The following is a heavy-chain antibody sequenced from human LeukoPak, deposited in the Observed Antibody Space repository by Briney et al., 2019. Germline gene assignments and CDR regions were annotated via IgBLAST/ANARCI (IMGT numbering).Heavy chain of an antibody. CDR3: ARVSTGTSGAFDI. CDR2: ISSSSSYI. D-gene: IGHD1-14*01. J-gene: IGHJ3*02. V-gene: IGHV3-21*01. CDR1: GFTFSSYS. Sequence: GGSLRLSCAASGFTFSSYSMNWVRQAPGKGLGWVSSISSSSSYIYYADSVKGRFTISRDNAKNSLYLQMNSLRAEDTAVYYCARVSTGTSGAFDIWGQGTMVTVSS.